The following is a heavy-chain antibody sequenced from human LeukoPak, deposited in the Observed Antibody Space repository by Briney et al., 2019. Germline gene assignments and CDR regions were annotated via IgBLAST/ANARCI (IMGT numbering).Heavy chain of an antibody. D-gene: IGHD6-13*01. CDR1: GFTFSSYG. Sequence: GGSLRLSCEASGFTFSSYGMHWVRQAPGKGLEWVAVIWYDGSNKYYADSVKGRFTISRDNSKNTLYLQMNSLRAEDTAVYYCARDVIAAAGTYYYYYMDVWGKGTTVTVSS. CDR3: ARDVIAAAGTYYYYYMDV. CDR2: IWYDGSNK. V-gene: IGHV3-33*01. J-gene: IGHJ6*03.